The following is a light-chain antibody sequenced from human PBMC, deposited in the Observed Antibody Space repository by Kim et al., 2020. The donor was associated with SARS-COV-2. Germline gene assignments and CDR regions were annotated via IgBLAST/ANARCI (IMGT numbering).Light chain of an antibody. CDR2: YYSDSDK. V-gene: IGLV5-37*01. J-gene: IGLJ1*01. CDR3: MIWPSNAYYV. CDR1: SDINVSSYN. Sequence: CTCPSDINVSSYNIYGYQQKPGSPPRYLLYYYSDSDKGQGSGVPSRFSGSKDASANTGILLISGLQSEDEADYYCMIWPSNAYYVFGTGTKVTVL.